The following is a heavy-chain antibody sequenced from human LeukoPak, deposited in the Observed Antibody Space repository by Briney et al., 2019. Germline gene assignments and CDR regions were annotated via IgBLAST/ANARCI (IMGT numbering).Heavy chain of an antibody. CDR2: INPAGSET. CDR3: ARDRHSSSWEAYYYYYGMDV. Sequence: GGSLRLSCAASGFSFSAYWMTWVRQAPGTGLEWVANINPAGSETYYVDPVKGRFSISRDNAKNLDYLQMNSLRAEDTAVYHCARDRHSSSWEAYYYYYGMDVWGQGTTVTVSS. V-gene: IGHV3-7*01. CDR1: GFSFSAYW. D-gene: IGHD6-13*01. J-gene: IGHJ6*02.